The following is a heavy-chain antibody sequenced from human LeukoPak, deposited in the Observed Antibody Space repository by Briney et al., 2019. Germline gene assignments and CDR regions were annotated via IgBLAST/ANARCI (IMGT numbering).Heavy chain of an antibody. V-gene: IGHV4-59*01. CDR3: ARDARTVETIAFAI. J-gene: IGHJ3*02. Sequence: PSETLSLTCTVSGGSISSYYWSWLRQPPGMGLEWIGYIYYTGSTTYNPSLTSRATLSVDTSKNQFSLKLTSVTAADTGVYYCARDARTVETIAFAIWGQGTMVTVSS. CDR1: GGSISSYY. D-gene: IGHD3/OR15-3a*01. CDR2: IYYTGST.